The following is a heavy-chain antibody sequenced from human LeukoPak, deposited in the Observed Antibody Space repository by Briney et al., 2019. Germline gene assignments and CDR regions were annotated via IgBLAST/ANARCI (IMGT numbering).Heavy chain of an antibody. Sequence: PGGSLRLSCAASGFTLSSHGMSWVRQAPGKGLEWVSALGDSGDSTYYADSVEGRFTISRDTSKNTLYLQMNSLRAEDTAVYYCARDSPVCSYWGQGTLVTVSS. CDR3: ARDSPVCSY. CDR1: GFTLSSHG. J-gene: IGHJ4*02. D-gene: IGHD3-10*02. V-gene: IGHV3-23*01. CDR2: LGDSGDST.